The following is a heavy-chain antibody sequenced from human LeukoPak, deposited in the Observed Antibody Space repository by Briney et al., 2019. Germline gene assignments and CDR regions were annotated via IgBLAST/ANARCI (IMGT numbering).Heavy chain of an antibody. CDR3: ARDYSGSYNWFDP. CDR2: TNAGNGNT. D-gene: IGHD1-26*01. Sequence: ASVKVSCKASGYTFISYAIHWVRQAPGQRLEWMGWTNAGNGNTKYSQKFQGRVTITRDTSASAAYMELSSLRSEDTAVYYCARDYSGSYNWFDPWGQGTLVTVSS. J-gene: IGHJ5*02. CDR1: GYTFISYA. V-gene: IGHV1-3*01.